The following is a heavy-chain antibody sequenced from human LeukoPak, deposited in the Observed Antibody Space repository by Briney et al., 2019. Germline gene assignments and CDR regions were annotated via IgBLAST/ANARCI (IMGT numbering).Heavy chain of an antibody. J-gene: IGHJ4*02. D-gene: IGHD4-17*01. CDR3: ARDVDYAFDY. CDR1: GFTFSSYS. V-gene: IGHV3-48*01. CDR2: ISSSSSTI. Sequence: QTGGSLRLSCAASGFTFSSYSMNWVRQAPGKGLEWVSYISSSSSTIYYADSVKGRFTISRDNAKNSLYLQLNSLRAEDTAIYYCARDVDYAFDYWGQGTLVTVSS.